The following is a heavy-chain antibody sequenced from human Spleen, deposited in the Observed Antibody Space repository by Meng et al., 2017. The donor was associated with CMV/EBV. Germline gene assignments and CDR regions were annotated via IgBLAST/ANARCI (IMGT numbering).Heavy chain of an antibody. Sequence: TCAVYGGSFSGYYWSWIRQPPGKGLEWIGEINHSGSTNYNPSLKSRVTISVDTSKNQFSLKLSSVTAADTAVYYCARDSNWNWFDPWGQGTLVTVSS. J-gene: IGHJ5*02. D-gene: IGHD4-11*01. CDR2: INHSGST. CDR1: GGSFSGYY. V-gene: IGHV4-34*01. CDR3: ARDSNWNWFDP.